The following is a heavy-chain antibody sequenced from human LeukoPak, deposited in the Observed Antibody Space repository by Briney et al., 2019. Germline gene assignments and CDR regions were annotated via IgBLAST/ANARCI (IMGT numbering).Heavy chain of an antibody. D-gene: IGHD5-12*01. J-gene: IGHJ3*02. CDR1: GYTFTGYY. Sequence: ASVKVSCKASGYTFTGYYMHWVRQAPGQGREWMGWINPNSGGTNYAQKFQGWVTMTRDTSISTAYMELSRLRSDDTAVYYCARARRVLATVPHAFDIWGQGTMVTVSS. CDR3: ARARRVLATVPHAFDI. CDR2: INPNSGGT. V-gene: IGHV1-2*04.